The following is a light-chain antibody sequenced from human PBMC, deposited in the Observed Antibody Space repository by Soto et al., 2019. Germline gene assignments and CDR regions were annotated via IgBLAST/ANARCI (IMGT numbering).Light chain of an antibody. V-gene: IGKV3-15*01. J-gene: IGKJ1*01. Sequence: DIVMTQSPPTLTVSPGERYTLSCRASQSVSSKLAWYQQKGGEAPRLLIYGASTSATGVTARFSGSGSGTEFTLTISSLQSEDFAVYYWQHYSNWPPETFGQGTRVDIK. CDR2: GAS. CDR1: QSVSSK. CDR3: QHYSNWPPET.